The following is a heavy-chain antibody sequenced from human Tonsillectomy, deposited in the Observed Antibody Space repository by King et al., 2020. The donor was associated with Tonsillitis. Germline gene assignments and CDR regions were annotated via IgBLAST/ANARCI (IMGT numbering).Heavy chain of an antibody. CDR2: INHSGTT. Sequence: VQLQQWGAGLLKPAETLSLTCAVYGGSFSGYYWSWIRQPPGKGLEWIGEINHSGTTNYNPSLKSRVTISVDTSKNQFSLKLSSVTAADTAVYFCARGIVLVVYATFDSWGQGTLVTVSS. CDR1: GGSFSGYY. CDR3: ARGIVLVVYATFDS. V-gene: IGHV4-34*01. J-gene: IGHJ4*02. D-gene: IGHD2-8*01.